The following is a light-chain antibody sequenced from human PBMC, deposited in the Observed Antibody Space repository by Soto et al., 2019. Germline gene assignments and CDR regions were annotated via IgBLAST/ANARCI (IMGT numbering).Light chain of an antibody. CDR1: QSIANY. CDR3: QQSYTSPYT. CDR2: AAS. Sequence: DIQMTQSPSSLSASVGDRVTITCRSSQSIANYLNWYQQKPGRAPKFLIYAASTLQRGVPARFSGSGSGTNFTLTINILEPEYFATYFCQQSYTSPYTFGQGAKLEIK. V-gene: IGKV1-39*01. J-gene: IGKJ2*01.